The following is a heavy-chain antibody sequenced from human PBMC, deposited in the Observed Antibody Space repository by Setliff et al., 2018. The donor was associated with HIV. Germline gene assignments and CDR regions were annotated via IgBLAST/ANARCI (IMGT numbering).Heavy chain of an antibody. CDR3: ARARGTNWPFDY. CDR1: GFTFSTTW. V-gene: IGHV3-74*01. Sequence: GGSLRLSCAASGFTFSTTWMYWVRQAPGKGLVWVSRINTDGSSTTYADSVKGRFTISRDNAKNTLYLQMDSLRAEDTAVYYCARARGTNWPFDYWGQGTLVTVSS. D-gene: IGHD1-1*01. J-gene: IGHJ4*02. CDR2: INTDGSST.